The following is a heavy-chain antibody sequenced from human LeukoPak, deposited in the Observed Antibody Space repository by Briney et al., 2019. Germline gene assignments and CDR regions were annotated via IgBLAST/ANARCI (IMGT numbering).Heavy chain of an antibody. J-gene: IGHJ6*02. CDR1: GGTFSSYA. Sequence: ASVTVSFTASGGTFSSYAISWVRQAPGQGLEWMGGIIPIFGTANYSQKFQGRVTITADESTSTAYTELSSLRAEDTAVYYCASSPKTHFGVVIIRRDYYYYYGMDVWGQGTTVTVSS. V-gene: IGHV1-69*13. CDR3: ASSPKTHFGVVIIRRDYYYYYGMDV. CDR2: IIPIFGTA. D-gene: IGHD3-3*01.